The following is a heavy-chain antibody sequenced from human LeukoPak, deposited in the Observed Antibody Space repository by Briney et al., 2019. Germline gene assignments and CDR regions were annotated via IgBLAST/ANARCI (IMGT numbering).Heavy chain of an antibody. Sequence: SETLSLTCTVSGGSISSSSYYWGWIRQPPGKGLEWIGSIYYSGSTYYNPSLKSRVTISVDTSKNQFSLKLSSVTAADTAVYYCARDFFRGHIVVVPAAFPWFDPWGQGTLVTVSS. CDR1: GGSISSSSYY. J-gene: IGHJ5*02. CDR2: IYYSGST. V-gene: IGHV4-39*07. D-gene: IGHD2-2*01. CDR3: ARDFFRGHIVVVPAAFPWFDP.